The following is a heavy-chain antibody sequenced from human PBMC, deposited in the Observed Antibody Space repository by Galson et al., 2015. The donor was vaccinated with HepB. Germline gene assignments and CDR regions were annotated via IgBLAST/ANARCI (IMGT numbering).Heavy chain of an antibody. CDR3: ARENAYDFWSGYYPNCDY. V-gene: IGHV3-7*01. Sequence: SLRLSCAASGFTFSSYWMSWVRQAPGKGLEWVANIKQDGSEKYYVDSVKGRFTISRDNAKNSLYLQMNSLRAEDTAVYYCARENAYDFWSGYYPNCDYWGQGTLVTVSS. CDR2: IKQDGSEK. D-gene: IGHD3-3*01. CDR1: GFTFSSYW. J-gene: IGHJ4*02.